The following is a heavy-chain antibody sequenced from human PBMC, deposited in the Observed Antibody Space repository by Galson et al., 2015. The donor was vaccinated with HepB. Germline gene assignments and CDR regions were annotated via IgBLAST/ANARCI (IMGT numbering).Heavy chain of an antibody. Sequence: GEISHSGTTNYHPSLKSRVTISVDKSKTQFSLKLSSVTAADTAVYYCAREGYSYGPGDLWGQGTLVTVSS. CDR3: AREGYSYGPGDL. CDR2: ISHSGTT. D-gene: IGHD5-18*01. V-gene: IGHV4-4*02. J-gene: IGHJ5*02.